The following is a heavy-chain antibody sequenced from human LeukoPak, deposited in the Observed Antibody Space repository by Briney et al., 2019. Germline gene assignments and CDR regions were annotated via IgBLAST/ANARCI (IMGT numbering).Heavy chain of an antibody. Sequence: SETLSLTCAVYGGSFSGDYWSWIRQPPGKGLEWVGEITHRRITTYDLSLQSPLTISVDTSNHHFSLKLSSVTAADTAVYYCARGVVGAAPGHNWFDPRGQGSLVTVSS. V-gene: IGHV4-34*01. D-gene: IGHD6-6*01. CDR1: GGSFSGDY. CDR3: ARGVVGAAPGHNWFDP. J-gene: IGHJ5*02. CDR2: ITHRRIT.